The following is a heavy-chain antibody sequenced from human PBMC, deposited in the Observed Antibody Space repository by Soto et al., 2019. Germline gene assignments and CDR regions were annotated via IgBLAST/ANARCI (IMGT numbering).Heavy chain of an antibody. CDR2: ISYDGSNE. CDR3: AKDTHPDTYCGGDCYIDDGVDV. V-gene: IGHV3-30*18. CDR1: GFNFSNFG. J-gene: IGHJ6*02. Sequence: QVQLVESGGGAVQPGRSLRLSCEASGFNFSNFGMHWVRQAPGKGLEWVAVISYDGSNEYYGDSVKGRFTVSRDNSKKTLFLQMKSLRPEDTAIYYCAKDTHPDTYCGGDCYIDDGVDVWGQGTTVTVSS. D-gene: IGHD2-21*02.